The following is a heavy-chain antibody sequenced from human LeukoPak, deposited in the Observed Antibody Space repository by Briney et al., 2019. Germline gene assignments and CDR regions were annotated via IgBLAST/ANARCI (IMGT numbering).Heavy chain of an antibody. J-gene: IGHJ2*01. CDR2: LYSDGTT. Sequence: GGSLRLSCAASGFTVSSNYMSWVRQAPGKGLQWVSVLYSDGTTHYADSVKGRFTISRDNSKNTLYLQMSSLRVDDTAVYYCARDLENYCYFDLWGRGTRVTVSS. CDR1: GFTVSSNY. V-gene: IGHV3-53*01. CDR3: ARDLENYCYFDL.